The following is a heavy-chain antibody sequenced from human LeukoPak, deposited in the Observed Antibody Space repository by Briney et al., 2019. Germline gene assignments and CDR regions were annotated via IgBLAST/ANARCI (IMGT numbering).Heavy chain of an antibody. Sequence: TGGSLRLSCAASGFSFSSYWMTWVRQAPGQGLEWVANIKQDGSEKYYVDSVKGRFTISRDNPKNSLYLQLNSLGAEDTAVYYCARALQYDFWSGRHFDYWGQGTLVTVSS. D-gene: IGHD3-3*01. CDR1: GFSFSSYW. J-gene: IGHJ4*02. V-gene: IGHV3-7*01. CDR2: IKQDGSEK. CDR3: ARALQYDFWSGRHFDY.